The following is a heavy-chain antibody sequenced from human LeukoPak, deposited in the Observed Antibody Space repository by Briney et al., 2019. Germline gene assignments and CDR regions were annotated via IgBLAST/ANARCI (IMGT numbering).Heavy chain of an antibody. CDR1: GFNFISYS. CDR2: ISSSSSFR. Sequence: GGSLRLSCAASGFNFISYSMNWVRQAPGKGLGWVSSISSSSSFRYYADSGKGRFTISRDNAKNSLYLQMNSPRAADTAVYSCARESSGYFYWGPGTLVTAAS. CDR3: ARESSGYFY. V-gene: IGHV3-21*01. J-gene: IGHJ4*02. D-gene: IGHD3-22*01.